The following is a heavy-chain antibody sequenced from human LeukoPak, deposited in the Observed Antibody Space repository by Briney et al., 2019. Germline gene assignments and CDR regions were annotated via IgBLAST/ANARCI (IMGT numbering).Heavy chain of an antibody. D-gene: IGHD2-2*01. CDR1: GFTVSSQY. Sequence: GGSLRLPCAASGFTVSSQYMSWVRQAPGKGLEWVSVIYTGGTTHYADSVKGRFTISRDNAKNTLYLQMNSLRAEDTAVYYCARRKVVSAYYYGMDVWGQGTTVTVSS. CDR3: ARRKVVSAYYYGMDV. J-gene: IGHJ6*02. V-gene: IGHV3-66*01. CDR2: IYTGGTT.